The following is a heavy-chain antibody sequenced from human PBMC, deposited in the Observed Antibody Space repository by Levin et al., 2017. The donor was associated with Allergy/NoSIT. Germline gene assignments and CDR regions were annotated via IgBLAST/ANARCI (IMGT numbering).Heavy chain of an antibody. CDR2: ISDNGTTI. D-gene: IGHD6-13*01. J-gene: IGHJ4*02. CDR1: GFTFRSYS. V-gene: IGHV3-48*01. CDR3: VRDQLLFYTSSWYSFDF. Sequence: GASVKVSCATSGFTFRSYSMDWVRQAPGKGLEWISYISDNGTTIYYADSVKGRFTISRDNAKNSVYLQMNNLRAEDTAIYYCVRDQLLFYTSSWYSFDFWGQGTPVTVSS.